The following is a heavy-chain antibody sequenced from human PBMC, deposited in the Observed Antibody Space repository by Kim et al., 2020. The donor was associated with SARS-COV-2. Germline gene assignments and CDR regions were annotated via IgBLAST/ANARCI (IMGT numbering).Heavy chain of an antibody. CDR2: ISSSSSTI. V-gene: IGHV3-48*02. D-gene: IGHD3-10*01. CDR3: ARDALHYYGSGSPHYYGMDV. J-gene: IGHJ6*02. CDR1: GFTFSSYS. Sequence: GGSLRLSCAASGFTFSSYSMNWVRQAPGKGLEWVSYISSSSSTIYYADSVKGRFTISRDNAKNSLYLQMNSLRDEDTAVYYCARDALHYYGSGSPHYYGMDVWGQGTTVTVSS.